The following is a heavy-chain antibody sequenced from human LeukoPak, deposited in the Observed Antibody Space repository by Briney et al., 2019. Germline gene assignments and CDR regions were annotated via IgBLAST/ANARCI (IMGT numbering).Heavy chain of an antibody. J-gene: IGHJ4*02. CDR3: ARRGIAAAGTNY. D-gene: IGHD6-13*01. Sequence: SETLSLTCTVSGGSISSYYWGWIRQPPGKGLEWIGSIYYSGSTYYNPSLKSRVTISVDTSKNQFSLKLSSVTAADTAVYYCARRGIAAAGTNYWGQGTLVTVSS. V-gene: IGHV4-39*01. CDR1: GGSISSYY. CDR2: IYYSGST.